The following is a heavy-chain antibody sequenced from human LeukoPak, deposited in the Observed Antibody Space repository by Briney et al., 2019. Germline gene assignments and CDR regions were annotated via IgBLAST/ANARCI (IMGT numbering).Heavy chain of an antibody. V-gene: IGHV3-23*01. Sequence: GGSLRLSCAASGFTFSNYAMNWVRQAPGKGLEWVSAISGSGAATFNADSVKGRFTISRDNSKNTLYPQMNSLRAEDTAVYYCAKDLSSGWYPYYFDFWGRGTLVTVSS. CDR2: ISGSGAAT. D-gene: IGHD6-19*01. CDR1: GFTFSNYA. CDR3: AKDLSSGWYPYYFDF. J-gene: IGHJ4*02.